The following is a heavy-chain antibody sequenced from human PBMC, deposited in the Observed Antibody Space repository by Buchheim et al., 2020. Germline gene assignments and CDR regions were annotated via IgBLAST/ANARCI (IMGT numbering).Heavy chain of an antibody. CDR1: GFTFSSYW. D-gene: IGHD6-19*01. CDR2: IKQDGSEK. Sequence: EVQLVESGGGLVQPGGSLRLSCAASGFTFSSYWMSWVRQAPGKGLEWVANIKQDGSEKYYVDSVKGRSTISRDNAKNSLYLQMNSLRAEDTAVYYCATWYSSGWLEYFQHWGQGTL. V-gene: IGHV3-7*01. CDR3: ATWYSSGWLEYFQH. J-gene: IGHJ1*01.